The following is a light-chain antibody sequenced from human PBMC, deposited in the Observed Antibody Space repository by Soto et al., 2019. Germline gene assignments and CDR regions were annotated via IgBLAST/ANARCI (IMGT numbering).Light chain of an antibody. CDR2: DAS. CDR3: QQYKSWWT. J-gene: IGKJ1*01. V-gene: IGKV1-5*01. CDR1: QSISSW. Sequence: SPSTLSASVGDRVTITCRASQSISSWLAWYQQKPGKAPKLLIYDASSLESGVPSRFSGSGSGTDFTLIITNLQPDDSATYYCQQYKSWWTFGQGTKVDIK.